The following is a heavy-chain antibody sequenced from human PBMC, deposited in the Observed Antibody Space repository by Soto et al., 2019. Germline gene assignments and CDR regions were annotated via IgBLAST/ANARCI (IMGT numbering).Heavy chain of an antibody. CDR2: IYSGGST. Sequence: PGGSLRLSCAASGFTFSSYWMSWVRQAPGKGLEWVSVIYSGGSTDYADSVKGRFTISRDNSKNTLYLQMNSLRAEDTAVYYCARDAGFADYWGQGTLVTVSS. J-gene: IGHJ4*02. CDR3: ARDAGFADY. CDR1: GFTFSSYW. V-gene: IGHV3-53*01.